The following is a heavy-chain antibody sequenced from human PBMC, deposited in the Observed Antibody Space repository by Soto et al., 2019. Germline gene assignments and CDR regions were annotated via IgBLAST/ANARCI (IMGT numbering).Heavy chain of an antibody. J-gene: IGHJ4*02. V-gene: IGHV3-30*18. CDR2: ISYDGGDK. D-gene: IGHD2-21*02. CDR1: GFTFSTYG. Sequence: GGSLRLSCVASGFTFSTYGMHWVRQAPGKGLEWVAVISYDGGDKYYTDSVKGRFTISRDNSKNTAYLQMNRLRTEDTAIYYCAKDPFPESLLVVTGIDYWGQGTLVTVSS. CDR3: AKDPFPESLLVVTGIDY.